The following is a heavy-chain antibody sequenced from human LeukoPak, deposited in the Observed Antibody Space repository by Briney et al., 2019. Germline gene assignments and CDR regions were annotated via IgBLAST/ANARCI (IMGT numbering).Heavy chain of an antibody. Sequence: SETLSLTCTVSGGSISSSSYYWSWIRQPPGKGLEWIGEINHSGSTNYNPSLKSRVTISVDTSKNQFSLKLSSVTAADTAVYYCARGRIWLPCYFDYWGQGTLVTVSS. J-gene: IGHJ4*02. CDR1: GGSISSSSYY. CDR3: ARGRIWLPCYFDY. CDR2: INHSGST. D-gene: IGHD5-18*01. V-gene: IGHV4-39*07.